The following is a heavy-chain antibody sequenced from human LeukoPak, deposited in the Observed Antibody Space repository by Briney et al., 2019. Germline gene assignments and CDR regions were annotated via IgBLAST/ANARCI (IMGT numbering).Heavy chain of an antibody. CDR1: GGTFSSYA. CDR3: ARSGIAARWAFDI. CDR2: IIPIFGTA. J-gene: IGHJ3*02. Sequence: SVKVSCKASGGTFSSYAISWVRQAPGQGLEWMGGIIPIFGTANYAQKFQGRVTITTDESTSTAYMELRSLRSEDTAVYYCARSGIAARWAFDIWGQGTMVTVSS. V-gene: IGHV1-69*05. D-gene: IGHD6-13*01.